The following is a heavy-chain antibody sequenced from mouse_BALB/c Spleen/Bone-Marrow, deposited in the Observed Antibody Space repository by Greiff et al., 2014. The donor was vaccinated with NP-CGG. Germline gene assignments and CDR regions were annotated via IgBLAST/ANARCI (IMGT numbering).Heavy chain of an antibody. CDR1: GFTFSDFY. D-gene: IGHD2-14*01. CDR2: ISYGGSYI. Sequence: DVQLVESGGGLVKPGGSLKLSCAASGFTFSDFYMYWVRQTPEKRLEWVATISYGGSYIYYPDSVKGRFTISRDDAKNNLYLQMSSLKSEDTAMYYCARDRGVQGYAMDYWGQGTSVTVSS. CDR3: ARDRGVQGYAMDY. V-gene: IGHV5-4*02. J-gene: IGHJ4*01.